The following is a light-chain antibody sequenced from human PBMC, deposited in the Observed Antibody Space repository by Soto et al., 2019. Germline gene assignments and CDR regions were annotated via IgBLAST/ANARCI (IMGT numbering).Light chain of an antibody. J-gene: IGKJ2*01. CDR3: QNYNSAPYT. V-gene: IGKV1-27*01. Sequence: DIPMTQSPSSLSASVGDRVTITCRASQDISNYLAWYQQKPGKVPKLLIYVASTLQSGVPSRFSGSGSGTDFTLTISSLQPEDVATYYCQNYNSAPYTFGQGTKLEIK. CDR1: QDISNY. CDR2: VAS.